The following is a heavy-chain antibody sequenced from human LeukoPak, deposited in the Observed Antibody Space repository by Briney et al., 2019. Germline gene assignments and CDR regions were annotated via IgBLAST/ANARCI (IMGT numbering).Heavy chain of an antibody. V-gene: IGHV3-74*01. D-gene: IGHD2-15*01. Sequence: GGSLRPSCAASGFTFSSYWMHWVRQAPGKGLVWVSHINNDGSSTSYADSVKGRFTISRDNAKNTLYLQMNSLRTEDTAVYYCACYGIATPYWGQGTLVTVSS. CDR3: ACYGIATPY. CDR1: GFTFSSYW. CDR2: INNDGSST. J-gene: IGHJ4*02.